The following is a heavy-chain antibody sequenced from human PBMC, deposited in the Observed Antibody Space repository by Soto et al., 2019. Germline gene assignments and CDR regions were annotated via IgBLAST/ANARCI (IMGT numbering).Heavy chain of an antibody. CDR2: ISAYNGNT. CDR1: GYTFTSYG. CDR3: ARRGVYYDSSGYYYFDY. D-gene: IGHD3-22*01. V-gene: IGHV1-18*01. J-gene: IGHJ4*02. Sequence: ASVKVSCKASGYTFTSYGISWVRQAPGQGLEWMGWISAYNGNTNYAQKLRGRVTMTTDTSTSTAYMELRSLRSDDTAVYYCARRGVYYDSSGYYYFDYWGQGTLVTVSS.